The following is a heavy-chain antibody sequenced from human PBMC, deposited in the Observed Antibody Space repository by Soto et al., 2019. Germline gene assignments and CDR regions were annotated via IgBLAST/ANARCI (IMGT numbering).Heavy chain of an antibody. CDR2: NYYSGIT. D-gene: IGHD6-6*01. J-gene: IGHJ6*02. CDR3: ARGSSIAGLYYGMDV. Sequence: QVQLQESGPGLLKPSQTLSLTCTVSGGSISSGGYYWTWIRQHPGKGLEWIGYNYYSGITYYNPSIVSRVTISLDTSKNQLSLKLSSVTASDTAVYYCARGSSIAGLYYGMDVWGQGTTVTVSS. CDR1: GGSISSGGYY. V-gene: IGHV4-31*03.